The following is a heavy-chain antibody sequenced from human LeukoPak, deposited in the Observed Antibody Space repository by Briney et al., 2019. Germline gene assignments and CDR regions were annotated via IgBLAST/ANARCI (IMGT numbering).Heavy chain of an antibody. CDR3: ARVLDYYGSGSYDY. D-gene: IGHD3-10*01. V-gene: IGHV3-64*01. J-gene: IGHJ4*02. CDR2: ISSNGGST. CDR1: GFTFSSYA. Sequence: GGSLRLSCAASGFTFSSYAMHWVRQAPGKGLEYVSAISSNGGSTYYANSVKGRFTIPRDNSKNTLYLQMGSLRAEDMAVYYCARVLDYYGSGSYDYWGQGTLVTVSS.